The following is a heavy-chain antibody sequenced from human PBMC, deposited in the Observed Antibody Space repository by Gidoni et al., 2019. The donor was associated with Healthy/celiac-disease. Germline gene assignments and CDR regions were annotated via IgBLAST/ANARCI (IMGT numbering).Heavy chain of an antibody. J-gene: IGHJ5*02. CDR1: GGTFSSYA. Sequence: QVQLVQSGAEVKKPGSSVTVSCKASGGTFSSYAISWVRQATGQGLEWMGGIIPIFGTANYAKKFRGRVTITADESTSTAYMELSSLRSEDTAVYYCAGGDDSSGYYYGGGNWFDPWGQGTLVTVSS. V-gene: IGHV1-69*01. CDR2: IIPIFGTA. CDR3: AGGDDSSGYYYGGGNWFDP. D-gene: IGHD3-22*01.